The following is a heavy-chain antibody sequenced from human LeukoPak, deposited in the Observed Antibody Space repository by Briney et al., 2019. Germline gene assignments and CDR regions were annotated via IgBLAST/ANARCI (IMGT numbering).Heavy chain of an antibody. V-gene: IGHV3-20*04. D-gene: IGHD2-15*01. J-gene: IGHJ4*02. CDR1: GFTFDDYG. Sequence: PGGSLRLSCAASGFTFDDYGMSWVRQAPGKGLEWVSGINWNGGSTGYADSVKGRFTISRDNSKSTLFLQMNSLRAEDTAVYFCAKRNCSGGSCYPLDYWGQGTLVTVSS. CDR3: AKRNCSGGSCYPLDY. CDR2: INWNGGST.